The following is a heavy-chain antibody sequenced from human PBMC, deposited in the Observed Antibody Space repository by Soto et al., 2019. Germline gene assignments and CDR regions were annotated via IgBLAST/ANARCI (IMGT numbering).Heavy chain of an antibody. CDR3: AREWHENGGYDFWSGYYDPYYYYGMDV. V-gene: IGHV3-74*01. Sequence: GGSLRLSCAASGFTFSSYWMHWVRQAPGKGLVWVSRINSDGSSTSYADSVKGRFTISRDNAKNTLYLQMNSLRAEDTAVYYCAREWHENGGYDFWSGYYDPYYYYGMDVWGQGTTVTVSS. CDR2: INSDGSST. CDR1: GFTFSSYW. J-gene: IGHJ6*02. D-gene: IGHD3-3*01.